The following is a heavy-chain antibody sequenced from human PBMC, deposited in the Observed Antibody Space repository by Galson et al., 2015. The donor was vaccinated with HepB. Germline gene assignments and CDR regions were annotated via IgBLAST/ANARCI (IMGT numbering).Heavy chain of an antibody. CDR1: GGTFSSYA. CDR2: IIPILAIA. J-gene: IGHJ6*02. CDR3: ARDSPWWGTTSIRYYGMDV. Sequence: SVKVSCKASGGTFSSYAISWVRQAPGQGLEWMGRIIPILAIANYAQKFQGRVTITADKSTSTAYMELSSLRSEDTAVYYCARDSPWWGTTSIRYYGMDVWDQGTTVTASS. D-gene: IGHD2-8*02. V-gene: IGHV1-69*04.